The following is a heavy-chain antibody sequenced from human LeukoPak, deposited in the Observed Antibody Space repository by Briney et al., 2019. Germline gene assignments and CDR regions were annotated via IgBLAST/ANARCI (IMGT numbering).Heavy chain of an antibody. D-gene: IGHD5-12*01. Sequence: GGSLRLSCAASGFTFSSYGMHWVRQAPGKGLEWVAVIWYDGSNKYYADSVKGRSTISRDNAKSSLYLQMNSLRVEDTAVYYCAREAYTGFDLEAFDSWGQGTRVTVSS. CDR3: AREAYTGFDLEAFDS. J-gene: IGHJ4*02. CDR2: IWYDGSNK. CDR1: GFTFSSYG. V-gene: IGHV3-33*01.